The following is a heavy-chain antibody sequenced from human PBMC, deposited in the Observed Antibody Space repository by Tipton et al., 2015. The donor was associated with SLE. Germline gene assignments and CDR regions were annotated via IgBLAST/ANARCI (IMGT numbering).Heavy chain of an antibody. D-gene: IGHD1-14*01. CDR2: VSIGGTK. CDR3: AKETGSP. CDR1: GFSVSNDY. V-gene: IGHV3-66*02. Sequence: SLRLSCAVSGFSVSNDYKSWVRLAPGKGPEWVSVVSIGGTKYYTDSVKGRFTISRDNSENMVYLQMNSLRTEDTAVYYCAKETGSPWGQGTLVTVSS. J-gene: IGHJ5*02.